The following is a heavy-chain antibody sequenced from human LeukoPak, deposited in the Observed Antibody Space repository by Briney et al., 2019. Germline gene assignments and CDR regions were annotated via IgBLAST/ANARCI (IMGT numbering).Heavy chain of an antibody. D-gene: IGHD2-8*01. V-gene: IGHV1-69*04. CDR2: IIPIVNIA. CDR1: GGTFSRLA. J-gene: IGHJ4*02. CDR3: AREPCTNGVCYDDY. Sequence: KISCKASGGTFSRLAISWVRQAPGQGLEWMGRIIPIVNIANYAQKFQGRVTITADKSTSTAYMELSSLRSEDTAVYYCAREPCTNGVCYDDYWGQGTLVTVSS.